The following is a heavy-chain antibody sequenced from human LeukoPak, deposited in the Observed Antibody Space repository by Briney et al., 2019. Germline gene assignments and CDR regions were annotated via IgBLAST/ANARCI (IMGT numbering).Heavy chain of an antibody. J-gene: IGHJ6*03. CDR2: TYHTGST. D-gene: IGHD1-26*01. CDR1: GGSISSGGHY. CDR3: ARHASGRDVVIYRDV. Sequence: SQTLSLTCTVSGGSISSGGHYWSWLRQAEGKGLEWIGYTYHTGSTYYNPSLESRVSISVDRAKNQFALKLTSGTAADTAVYYCARHASGRDVVIYRDVWGKGTTVTVSS. V-gene: IGHV4-30-2*01.